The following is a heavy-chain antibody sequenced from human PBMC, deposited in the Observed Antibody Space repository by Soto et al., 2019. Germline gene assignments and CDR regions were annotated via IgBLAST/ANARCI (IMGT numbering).Heavy chain of an antibody. CDR1: GGSTTSYY. CDR2: IYYTGTT. Sequence: PSETLSLTCTVSGGSTTSYYWSWIRQPPGKGLDWIGYIYYTGTTKYNPSLKSRVTISVDTSKNQFSLKLSSVTAADTALYYCARAGGIYYDSSGYLDYWGQGTLVTVSS. J-gene: IGHJ4*02. CDR3: ARAGGIYYDSSGYLDY. V-gene: IGHV4-59*01. D-gene: IGHD3-22*01.